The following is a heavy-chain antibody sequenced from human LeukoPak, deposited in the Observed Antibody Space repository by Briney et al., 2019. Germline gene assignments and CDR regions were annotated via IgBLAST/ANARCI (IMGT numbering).Heavy chain of an antibody. V-gene: IGHV3-23*01. CDR1: GFTFSIHA. D-gene: IGHD5-24*01. CDR2: IDRSGERT. Sequence: PGGSLRLSCAASGFTFSIHAMTWVRQAPGKGLEWVSTIDRSGERTHCADSVKGRFTISRDNSRNTLYLQMNSLRAEDTAVYYCAGGRDVYRYWGQGTLVTVSS. J-gene: IGHJ4*02. CDR3: AGGRDVYRY.